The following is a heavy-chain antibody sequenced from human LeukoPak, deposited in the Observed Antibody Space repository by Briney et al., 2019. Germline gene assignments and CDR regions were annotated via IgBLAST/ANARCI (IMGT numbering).Heavy chain of an antibody. V-gene: IGHV1-2*02. CDR1: GYTFTGYY. Sequence: GASVKVSCKASGYTFTGYYMHWVRQAPGQGLEWMGWINPNSGDTNSAQKLQGRVTMTTDTSTNTAYMELRSLRSDDTAVYYCARGNGWRGSVENKDAFDIWGQGTMVTVSS. CDR2: INPNSGDT. D-gene: IGHD6-19*01. J-gene: IGHJ3*02. CDR3: ARGNGWRGSVENKDAFDI.